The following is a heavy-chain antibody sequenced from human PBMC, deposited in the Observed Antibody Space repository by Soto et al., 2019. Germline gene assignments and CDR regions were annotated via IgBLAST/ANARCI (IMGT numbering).Heavy chain of an antibody. CDR3: ARGQTYSGYDFYNYYYYYYLDV. D-gene: IGHD5-12*01. CDR1: GGSISSSNW. CDR2: IYHSGST. J-gene: IGHJ6*03. Sequence: SETLSLTCAVSGGSISSSNWWSWVRQPPGKGLEWIGEIYHSGSTNYNPSLKSRVTISVDTSKNQFSLKLSSVTAADTAVYYCARGQTYSGYDFYNYYYYYYLDVWGKGTTVTVAS. V-gene: IGHV4-4*02.